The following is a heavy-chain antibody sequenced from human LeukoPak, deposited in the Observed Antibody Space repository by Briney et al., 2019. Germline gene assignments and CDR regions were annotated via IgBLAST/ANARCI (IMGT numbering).Heavy chain of an antibody. J-gene: IGHJ4*02. V-gene: IGHV3-73*01. CDR3: ARQSGAAIPFVY. Sequence: GGSLRLSCEASGFTFSGSAMHWVRQASGKGLEWVGHIKSKGNSHATASAASLKGRVTISRDDSKNTAYLQINSLETEDTAMYFCARQSGAAIPFVYWGQGTLVTVS. CDR2: IKSKGNSHAT. CDR1: GFTFSGSA. D-gene: IGHD2-2*02.